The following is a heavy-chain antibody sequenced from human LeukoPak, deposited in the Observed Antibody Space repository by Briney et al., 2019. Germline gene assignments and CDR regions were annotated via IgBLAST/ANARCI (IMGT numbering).Heavy chain of an antibody. CDR2: IYHSGST. CDR1: TDSTNTYY. CDR3: VRLRWELLAPYFEH. V-gene: IGHV4-59*01. J-gene: IGHJ4*02. D-gene: IGHD2-15*01. Sequence: SETLSLTRSVSTDSTNTYYWSWIRQSPGKGLEWIGHIYHSGSTDYNPSFKSRVTISIDMSKKEFSLKLTSVTVADTAMYYCVRLRWELLAPYFEHWGQGAFDIVSS.